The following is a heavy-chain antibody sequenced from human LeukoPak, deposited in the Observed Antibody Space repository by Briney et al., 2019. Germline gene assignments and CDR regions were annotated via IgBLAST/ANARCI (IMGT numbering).Heavy chain of an antibody. CDR1: GGAISSSNYY. Sequence: SETLSLTCTVSGGAISSSNYYWGWIRQAPGKGLEWIGNIYYSGDTFYNPSLKSRVTISVDTSENQFSLKLSSVTAADTAVYYCAGSEEGDYGSYWGQGTLVTVSS. V-gene: IGHV4-39*01. D-gene: IGHD4-17*01. J-gene: IGHJ4*02. CDR2: IYYSGDT. CDR3: AGSEEGDYGSY.